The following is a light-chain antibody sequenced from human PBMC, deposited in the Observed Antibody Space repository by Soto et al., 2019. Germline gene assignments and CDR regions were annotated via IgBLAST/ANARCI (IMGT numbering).Light chain of an antibody. CDR1: TGAVTSGNY. Sequence: QSVVTQEPSLTGSPGGTVTLTCGSSTGAVTSGNYPYWFQQKPGQAPRTMIYDTSNKHSWTPARFSCSLLGGKATLTLSGAQPEDEAEYYCLRSYSGGRPGVFGGGTKLTVL. CDR3: LRSYSGGRPGV. CDR2: DTS. J-gene: IGLJ3*02. V-gene: IGLV7-46*01.